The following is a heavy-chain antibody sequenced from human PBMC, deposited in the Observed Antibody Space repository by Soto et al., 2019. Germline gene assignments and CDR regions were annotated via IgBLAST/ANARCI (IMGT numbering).Heavy chain of an antibody. CDR2: INGDGSST. D-gene: IGHD1-7*01. Sequence: PGGSLRLSCAASVFTFSSHWMHWVRQAPGKGLVWVSRINGDGSSTSYADSVKGRFTISRDNAKNMLYLQVNSLRADDTAVYYCAGSPGLSRISGTTLGAWGQGTLVTVSS. CDR1: VFTFSSHW. CDR3: AGSPGLSRISGTTLGA. V-gene: IGHV3-74*01. J-gene: IGHJ5*01.